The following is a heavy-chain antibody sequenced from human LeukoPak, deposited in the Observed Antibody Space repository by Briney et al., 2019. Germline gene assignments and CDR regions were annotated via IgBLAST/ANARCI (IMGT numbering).Heavy chain of an antibody. CDR2: INTNTGNP. J-gene: IGHJ4*02. V-gene: IGHV7-4-1*02. D-gene: IGHD6-13*01. CDR3: ARVGSSSQGYYFDY. Sequence: ASVKVSCKASGGTFSSYAIRWVRQSPRQGLEWMGWINTNTGNPTYAHGFTGRFVFSLDTSVSTAHLQNSSLKAENTAVYYCARVGSSSQGYYFDYWGKGTLVTVSS. CDR1: GGTFSSYA.